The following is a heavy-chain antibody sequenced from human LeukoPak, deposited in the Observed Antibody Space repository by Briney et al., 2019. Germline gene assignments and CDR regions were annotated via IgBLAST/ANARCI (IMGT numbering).Heavy chain of an antibody. CDR1: GYTFTSYA. CDR3: ARESGSGSYYKYYYMDV. J-gene: IGHJ6*03. D-gene: IGHD3-10*01. V-gene: IGHV7-4-1*02. Sequence: ASVKVSCKASGYTFTSYAMNWVRQAPGQGLEWMGWINTNTGNPTYAQGFTGRFVFSLDASVSTAYLQISSLKAEDTAVYYCARESGSGSYYKYYYMDVWGKGTTVTVSS. CDR2: INTNTGNP.